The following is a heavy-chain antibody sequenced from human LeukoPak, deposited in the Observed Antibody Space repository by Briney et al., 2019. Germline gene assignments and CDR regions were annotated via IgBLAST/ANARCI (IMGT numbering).Heavy chain of an antibody. Sequence: SVKVSCKASGGTFSSYAISWVRQAPGQGLEWMGRIIPIFGTANYAQKFQGRVTITTDESTSTAYMELSSLRSEDTAVYYCAREVISYGYNGDSWGQGTLVTVSS. D-gene: IGHD5-18*01. V-gene: IGHV1-69*05. CDR3: AREVISYGYNGDS. CDR2: IIPIFGTA. CDR1: GGTFSSYA. J-gene: IGHJ4*02.